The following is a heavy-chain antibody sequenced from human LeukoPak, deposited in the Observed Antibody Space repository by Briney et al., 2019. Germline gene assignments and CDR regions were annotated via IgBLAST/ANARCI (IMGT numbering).Heavy chain of an antibody. CDR3: AKRGVVIRGILVIGYHQEAYHYDF. V-gene: IGHV3-23*01. Sequence: GGSLRLSCVVSGISLTNYGMTWVRQAPGKGLEWVSCISERGGSITYADSVKGRFTISRDTSLNTLFLQMNNLRAEDTAVYFCAKRGVVIRGILVIGYHQEAYHYDFWGQGVLVTVSS. J-gene: IGHJ4*02. CDR1: GISLTNYG. CDR2: ISERGGSI. D-gene: IGHD3-10*01.